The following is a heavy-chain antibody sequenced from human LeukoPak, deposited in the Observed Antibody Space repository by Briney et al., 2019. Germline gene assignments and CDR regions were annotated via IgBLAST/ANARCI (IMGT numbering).Heavy chain of an antibody. V-gene: IGHV4-39*02. CDR1: GGSISSSSYY. CDR2: IYYSGST. Sequence: PSETLSLTCTVPGGSISSSSYYWGWIRQPPGKGLEWIGSIYYSGSTYYNPSLKSRVTISVDTSKNQFSLKLSSVTAADTAVYYCARDMFNYYGSGSYDFDYWGQGTLVTVSS. D-gene: IGHD3-10*01. CDR3: ARDMFNYYGSGSYDFDY. J-gene: IGHJ4*02.